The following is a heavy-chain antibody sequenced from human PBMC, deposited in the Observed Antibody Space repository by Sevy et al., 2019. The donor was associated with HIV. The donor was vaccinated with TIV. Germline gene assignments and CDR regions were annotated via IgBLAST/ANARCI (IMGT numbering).Heavy chain of an antibody. CDR2: IGTAAGVT. J-gene: IGHJ4*02. V-gene: IGHV3-48*02. D-gene: IGHD2-21*01. CDR3: ARCPGHYSIDY. Sequence: GGSLRLSCAASGFTFNTYSLIWVRQTPWKGLEWLSFIGTAAGVTYYADSVKGRFTISRDNAKNSLYLQMNSLRDEDTAVYYCARCPGHYSIDYWGQGTLVTVSS. CDR1: GFTFNTYS.